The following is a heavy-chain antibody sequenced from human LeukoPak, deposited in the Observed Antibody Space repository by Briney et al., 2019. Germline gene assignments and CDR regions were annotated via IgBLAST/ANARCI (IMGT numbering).Heavy chain of an antibody. Sequence: GGSLRLSCAASGFTFSSYGMSWVRQAPGKGLEWVAFIRYDGSNKYYADSVKGRFTISRDNSKNTLYLQMNSLRAEDTAVYYCAKDCRLGHAFDYWGQGTLVTVSS. D-gene: IGHD3-9*01. CDR3: AKDCRLGHAFDY. CDR2: IRYDGSNK. CDR1: GFTFSSYG. J-gene: IGHJ4*02. V-gene: IGHV3-30*02.